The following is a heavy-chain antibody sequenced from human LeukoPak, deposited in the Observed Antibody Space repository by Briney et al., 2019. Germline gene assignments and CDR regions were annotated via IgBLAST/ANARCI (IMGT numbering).Heavy chain of an antibody. J-gene: IGHJ4*02. CDR2: ISWNSGSV. CDR3: AKDKGDTYGSGSYDY. D-gene: IGHD3-10*01. CDR1: GFTFDDYA. Sequence: GRSLRLSCAASGFTFDDYAMHWVRQPPGKGLEWVSGISWNSGSVAYADSVKGRFTISRDNTKNSLYLQMNSLRAEDTALYYCAKDKGDTYGSGSYDYWGQGTLVTVSS. V-gene: IGHV3-9*01.